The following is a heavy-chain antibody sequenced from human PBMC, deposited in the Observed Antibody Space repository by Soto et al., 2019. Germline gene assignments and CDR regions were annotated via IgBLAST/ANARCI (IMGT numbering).Heavy chain of an antibody. J-gene: IGHJ6*02. D-gene: IGHD6-13*01. CDR1: GGSISSYY. V-gene: IGHV4-59*01. CDR2: IYYSGST. Sequence: PSETLSLTCTVSGGSISSYYWSWIRQPPGKGLEWIGYIYYSGSTNYNPSLKSRVTISVDTSKNQFSLKLSSVTAADTAVYYCARDLIAAGGYGMDVWGQGTTVTVSS. CDR3: ARDLIAAGGYGMDV.